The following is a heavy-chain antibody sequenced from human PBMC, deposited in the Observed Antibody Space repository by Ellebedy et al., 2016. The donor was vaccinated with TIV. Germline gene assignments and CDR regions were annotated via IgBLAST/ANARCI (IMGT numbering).Heavy chain of an antibody. D-gene: IGHD4-17*01. CDR3: ARPHQHYGDYGYDAFDI. J-gene: IGHJ3*02. V-gene: IGHV3-23*01. CDR2: INSGGRTT. CDR1: GFTFSGYA. Sequence: GESLKISCVASGFTFSGYAMSWVRQAPGKGLEWVSGINSGGRTTSYADSVKGRFTISRDNSRSTLYLQMNSLRAEDTAVYYCARPHQHYGDYGYDAFDIWGQGTMVTVSS.